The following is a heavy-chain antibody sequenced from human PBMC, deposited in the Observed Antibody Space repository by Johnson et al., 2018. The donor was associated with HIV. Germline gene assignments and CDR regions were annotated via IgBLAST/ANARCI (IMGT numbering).Heavy chain of an antibody. CDR1: GFTFSSYW. D-gene: IGHD6-13*01. Sequence: QMQLVESGGGLVQPGGSLRLSCAASGFTFSSYWMHWVRQAPGKGLEWVAVTWFDGSNKYYSDSVKGRFTISRDNSKSTLYLQMNSLRAEDTAVYYCAKVAVATAAGGVALDIWGPGTMVIVSS. J-gene: IGHJ3*02. V-gene: IGHV3-33*06. CDR3: AKVAVATAAGGVALDI. CDR2: TWFDGSNK.